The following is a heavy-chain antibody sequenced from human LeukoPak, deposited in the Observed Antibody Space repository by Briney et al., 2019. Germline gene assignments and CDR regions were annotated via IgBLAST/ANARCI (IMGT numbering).Heavy chain of an antibody. D-gene: IGHD3-3*01. J-gene: IGHJ4*02. CDR3: ARSYDFWSGYSGGLDY. CDR1: GFTFSSYA. CDR2: ISYDGSNK. Sequence: GRSLRLSCAASGFTFSSYAMHWVRQAPGKGLEWVAVISYDGSNKYYADSVKGRFTISRDNSENTLYLQMNSLRAEDTAVYYCARSYDFWSGYSGGLDYWGQGTLVTVSS. V-gene: IGHV3-30-3*01.